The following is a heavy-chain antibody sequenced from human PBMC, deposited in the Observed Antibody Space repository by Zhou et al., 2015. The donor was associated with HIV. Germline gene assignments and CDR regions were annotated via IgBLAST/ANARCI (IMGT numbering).Heavy chain of an antibody. Sequence: QVQLVQSGAEVKKPGASVKVSCKASGYIFNNFGINWVRQAPGQGLEWMGGIIPIFGTANYAQKFQGRVTITADESTSTAYMELSSLRSEDTAVYYCARPYSGYDWPFDYWGQGTLVTVSS. CDR2: IIPIFGTA. D-gene: IGHD5-12*01. CDR1: GYIFNNFG. V-gene: IGHV1-69*13. J-gene: IGHJ4*02. CDR3: ARPYSGYDWPFDY.